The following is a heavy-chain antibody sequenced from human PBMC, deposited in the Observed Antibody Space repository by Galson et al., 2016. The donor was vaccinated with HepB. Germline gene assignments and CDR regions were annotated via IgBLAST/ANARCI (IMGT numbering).Heavy chain of an antibody. J-gene: IGHJ4*02. CDR2: ISWNGGII. CDR1: GFTFGNYG. D-gene: IGHD6-19*01. Sequence: SLRLSCAASGFTFGNYGIHWVRQAPGKGLEWVSGISWNGGIIGYVDSVKGRFTVSRDHAKGFLYLQMNSLRPEDTAFYYWVKVFVGGWYRGAFDSWGRGALVTVSS. V-gene: IGHV3-9*01. CDR3: VKVFVGGWYRGAFDS.